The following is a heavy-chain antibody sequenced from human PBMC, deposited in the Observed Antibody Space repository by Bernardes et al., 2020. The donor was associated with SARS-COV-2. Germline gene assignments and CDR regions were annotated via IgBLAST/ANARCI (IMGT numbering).Heavy chain of an antibody. J-gene: IGHJ6*02. V-gene: IGHV4-59*08. D-gene: IGHD3-3*01. CDR3: AGQDIGAIFGVVITPAGMDV. Sequence: SLTCSLSGGSISSSYWSWIRQPPGKRLEWIVYIYYSGSTNYNPSLKSRVTISVDTSKNQFSLKLSSVITADTAVYYCAGQDIGAIFGVVITPAGMDVWGQGTTVTVSS. CDR1: GGSISSSY. CDR2: IYYSGST.